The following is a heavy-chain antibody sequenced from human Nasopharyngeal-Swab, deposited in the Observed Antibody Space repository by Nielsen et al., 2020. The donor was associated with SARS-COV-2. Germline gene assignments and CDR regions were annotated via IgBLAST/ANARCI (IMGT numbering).Heavy chain of an antibody. CDR3: ARDQGFTSSYWFDP. J-gene: IGHJ5*02. Sequence: ASVKVSCKSSGYTFTNDGISWVRQAPGQGLGWMGWISGYNGFTNYAQKFQGRVTMTTDTSTSTAYMELRSLTSDDTAVYYCARDQGFTSSYWFDPWGQGTLVTVSS. D-gene: IGHD2-2*01. V-gene: IGHV1-18*01. CDR2: ISGYNGFT. CDR1: GYTFTNDG.